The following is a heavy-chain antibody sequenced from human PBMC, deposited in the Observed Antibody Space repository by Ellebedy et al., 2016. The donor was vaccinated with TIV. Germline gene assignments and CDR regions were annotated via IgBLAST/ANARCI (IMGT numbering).Heavy chain of an antibody. CDR2: IDPGNSYT. J-gene: IGHJ6*02. CDR1: GYSFTNYW. V-gene: IGHV5-10-1*01. CDR3: ATMGSVFGEFNYFAMDV. Sequence: PGGSLRLSCRASGYSFTNYWISWVRQTPGKGLEWMGRIDPGNSYTVYSPSFQSHVTISVDESTRTAYLQLSRLKASDSATYYCATMGSVFGEFNYFAMDVWGQGTTVSAS. D-gene: IGHD3-10*02.